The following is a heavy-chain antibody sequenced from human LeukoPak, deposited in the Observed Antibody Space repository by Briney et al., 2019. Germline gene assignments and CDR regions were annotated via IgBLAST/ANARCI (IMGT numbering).Heavy chain of an antibody. V-gene: IGHV1-8*03. D-gene: IGHD5-24*01. CDR1: GYTFTSYD. CDR3: ARVKPWDGYNPYYLDY. CDR2: MNPNSGNT. J-gene: IGHJ4*02. Sequence: ASVKVSCKASGYTFTSYDISWVRQATGQGLEWMGWMNPNSGNTGYAQKFQGRVTITRNSSISTAYMELSSLRSEDTAVYYCARVKPWDGYNPYYLDYWGQGTLVTVSS.